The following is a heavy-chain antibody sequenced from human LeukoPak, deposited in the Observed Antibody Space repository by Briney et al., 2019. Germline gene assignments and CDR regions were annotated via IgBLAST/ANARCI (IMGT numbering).Heavy chain of an antibody. Sequence: ASVKVFCKASGYTFTSYSVHWVRQAPGQGLEWMGIINPSGGSTIYARKFQGRVTMTKDTSTSTVYMELSSLRFEDTAVYYCARDPRGYCSGGRCYSLDNWGQGTLVTVSS. V-gene: IGHV1-46*01. J-gene: IGHJ4*02. CDR3: ARDPRGYCSGGRCYSLDN. CDR2: INPSGGST. CDR1: GYTFTSYS. D-gene: IGHD2-15*01.